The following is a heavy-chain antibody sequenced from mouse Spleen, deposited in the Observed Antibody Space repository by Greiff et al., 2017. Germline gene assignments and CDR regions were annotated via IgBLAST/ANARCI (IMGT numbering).Heavy chain of an antibody. J-gene: IGHJ3*01. Sequence: QVQLQQPGAELVRPGSSVKLSCKASGYTFTSYWMHWVKQRPIQGLEWIGNIDPSDSETHYNLKFKDKATLTVDKSSSTAYMQLSSLTSEDSAVYYCARGSYGYDGFAYWGQGTLVTVSA. V-gene: IGHV1-52*01. CDR3: ARGSYGYDGFAY. CDR2: IDPSDSET. CDR1: GYTFTSYW. D-gene: IGHD2-2*01.